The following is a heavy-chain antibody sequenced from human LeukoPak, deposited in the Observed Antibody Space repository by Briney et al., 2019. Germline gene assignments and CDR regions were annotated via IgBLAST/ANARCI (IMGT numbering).Heavy chain of an antibody. CDR1: GYTFTGYY. J-gene: IGHJ3*02. D-gene: IGHD3-10*01. CDR2: ISAYNGNT. V-gene: IGHV1-18*04. Sequence: ASVKVSCKASGYTFTGYYMHWVRQAPGQGPEWMGWISAYNGNTNYAQKLQGRVTMTTDTSTSTAYMELRSLRSDDTAVYYCASSEYYYGSGSYANDAFDIWGQGTMVTVSS. CDR3: ASSEYYYGSGSYANDAFDI.